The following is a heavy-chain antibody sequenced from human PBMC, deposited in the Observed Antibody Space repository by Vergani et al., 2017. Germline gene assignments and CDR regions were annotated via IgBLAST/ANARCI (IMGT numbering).Heavy chain of an antibody. CDR3: AREPATYYDILTGYQGAYYFDY. CDR2: IIPILGIA. V-gene: IGHV1-69*09. CDR1: GYTFTSDD. D-gene: IGHD3-9*01. Sequence: QVQLVQSGAEVKKPGASVKVSCKASGYTFTSDDINWVRQATGQGLEWMGRIIPILGIANYAQKFQGRVTITADKSTSTAYMELSSLRSEDTAVYYCAREPATYYDILTGYQGAYYFDYWGQGTLVTVSS. J-gene: IGHJ4*02.